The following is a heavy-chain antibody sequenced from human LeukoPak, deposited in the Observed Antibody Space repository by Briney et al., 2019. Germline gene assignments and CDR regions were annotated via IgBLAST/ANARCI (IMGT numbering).Heavy chain of an antibody. D-gene: IGHD1-7*01. Sequence: PSQTLSLTCTVSAGSISSFYWSWIRQPPGKGLEWIGYIYYSGSTSYNPSLKSRVTISVDTSKNQFSLKLSSVTAADTAVYYCARVPSGITGTTGDYWGQGTLVTVSS. CDR2: IYYSGST. J-gene: IGHJ4*02. V-gene: IGHV4-59*01. CDR3: ARVPSGITGTTGDY. CDR1: AGSISSFY.